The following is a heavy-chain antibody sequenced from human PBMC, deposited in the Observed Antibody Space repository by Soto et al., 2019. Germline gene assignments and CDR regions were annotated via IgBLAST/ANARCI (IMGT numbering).Heavy chain of an antibody. J-gene: IGHJ4*02. CDR1: GFTFSSYA. V-gene: IGHV3-30-3*01. CDR3: ARDFTIFGVEYYFDY. Sequence: GGSLRLSCAASGFTFSSYAMHWVRQAPGKGLEWVAVISYDGSNKYYADSVKGRFTISRDNSKNTLYLQMSSLRAEDTAVYYCARDFTIFGVEYYFDYWGQGTLVTVSS. CDR2: ISYDGSNK. D-gene: IGHD3-3*01.